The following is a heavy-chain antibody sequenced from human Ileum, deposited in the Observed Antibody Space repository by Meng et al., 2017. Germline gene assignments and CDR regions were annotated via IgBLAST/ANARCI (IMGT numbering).Heavy chain of an antibody. D-gene: IGHD2-15*01. CDR3: VRHGGKYFDS. CDR1: GGSISSSFY. V-gene: IGHV4-4*02. Sequence: QVQLEASGAGLVEPSGTLSPTVNVSGGSISSSFYWSWVRQSPGKGLEWIGQIYLAGSPNYNPSLESRVTISVDKSKNQFSLRLTSVTAADTAIFYCVRHGGKYFDSWGQGTLVTVSS. CDR2: IYLAGSP. J-gene: IGHJ4*02.